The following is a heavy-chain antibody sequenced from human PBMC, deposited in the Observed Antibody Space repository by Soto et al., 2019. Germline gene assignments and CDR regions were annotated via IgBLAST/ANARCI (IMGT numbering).Heavy chain of an antibody. CDR1: GFTFSSSA. Sequence: QVHLVESGGGVVQPGTSLRLSCTASGFTFSSSAIHWGRQAPSKVLECLTVIKYDGTDTYYADSVKVRFTCSRDNSRNTLFLQMHTLRAEDTDVYYCAKWFDLGYDSSGYYPNSLDVLVHGSTVTVPS. CDR2: IKYDGTDT. V-gene: IGHV3-30*18. CDR3: AKWFDLGYDSSGYYPNSLDV. D-gene: IGHD3-22*01. J-gene: IGHJ6*02.